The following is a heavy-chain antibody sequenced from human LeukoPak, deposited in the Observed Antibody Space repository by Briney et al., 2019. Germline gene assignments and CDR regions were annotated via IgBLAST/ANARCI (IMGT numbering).Heavy chain of an antibody. CDR3: AKGGAAVTTWPPYFDY. J-gene: IGHJ4*02. CDR1: EFTLSSYA. D-gene: IGHD4-17*01. CDR2: ISGNGDNT. Sequence: QPGGSVRLSCAASEFTLSSYAMSWVRQAPGKGLEWVSSISGNGDNTYYADSVKGRFTISRDNSKNTLYLQMNSLRAEDTAVYYCAKGGAAVTTWPPYFDYWGQGTLITVSS. V-gene: IGHV3-23*01.